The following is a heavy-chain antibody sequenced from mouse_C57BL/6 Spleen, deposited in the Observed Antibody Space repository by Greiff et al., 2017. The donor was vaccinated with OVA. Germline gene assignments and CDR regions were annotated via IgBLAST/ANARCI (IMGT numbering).Heavy chain of an antibody. J-gene: IGHJ3*01. CDR3: ARSGPFAY. V-gene: IGHV1-4*01. D-gene: IGHD3-1*01. CDR2: INPSSGYT. CDR1: GYTFTSYT. Sequence: VQLQQSGAELARPGASVKMSCKASGYTFTSYTMHWVKQRLGQGLEWIGYINPSSGYTKYNQKFKDKATLTADKSSSTAYMQLSSLTSEDSAVYYCARSGPFAYWGQGTLVTVSA.